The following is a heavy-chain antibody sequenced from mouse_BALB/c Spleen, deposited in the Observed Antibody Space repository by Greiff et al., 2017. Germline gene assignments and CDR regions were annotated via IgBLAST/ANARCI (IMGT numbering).Heavy chain of an antibody. CDR2: IYPGSGST. V-gene: IGHV1-55*01. Sequence: QVQLQQPGAELVKPGTSVKLSCKASGYNFTSYWINWVKLRPGQGLEWIGDIYPGSGSTNYNEKFKSKATLTVDKSSSTAFMHLNSLTSEDSAVYYCARDGYSWFAYWGQGTLVTVSA. CDR3: ARDGYSWFAY. CDR1: GYNFTSYW. J-gene: IGHJ3*01. D-gene: IGHD2-3*01.